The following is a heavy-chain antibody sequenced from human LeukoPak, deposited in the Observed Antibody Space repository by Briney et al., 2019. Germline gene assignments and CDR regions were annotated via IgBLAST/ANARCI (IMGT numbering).Heavy chain of an antibody. CDR3: AKGPIYYDSSGYFSK. D-gene: IGHD3-22*01. CDR1: EFTFSSYW. CDR2: IRFDGRNK. J-gene: IGHJ4*02. V-gene: IGHV3-30*02. Sequence: GGSLRLSCAASEFTFSSYWMSWVRRAPGKGLEWVAFIRFDGRNKYYADSVKGRFTISRDNSKNTLYLQMNSLRAEDTAVYYCAKGPIYYDSSGYFSKWGQGTLVTVSS.